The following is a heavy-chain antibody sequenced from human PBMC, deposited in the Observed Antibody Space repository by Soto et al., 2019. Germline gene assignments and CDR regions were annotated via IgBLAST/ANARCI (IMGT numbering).Heavy chain of an antibody. J-gene: IGHJ6*02. CDR1: GNSISSYY. Sequence: SETLSLTCSVAGNSISSYYWGWIRQSPGKGLEWIGYISYSGRTNYTPSLRSRVTISVDTSKNPLSLELSSVTAADTAVYYCVRDYYYDSSGYPGADYDGMDVWGQGTTVTVSS. D-gene: IGHD3-22*01. V-gene: IGHV4-59*01. CDR2: ISYSGRT. CDR3: VRDYYYDSSGYPGADYDGMDV.